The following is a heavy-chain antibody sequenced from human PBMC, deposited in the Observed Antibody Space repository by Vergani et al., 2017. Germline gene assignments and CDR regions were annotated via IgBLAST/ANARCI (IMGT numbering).Heavy chain of an antibody. CDR1: GGSIRSTFYY. V-gene: IGHV4-39*01. CDR2: IYYSGST. Sequence: QLQLQESDPGLVKPSETLSLTCTVSGGSIRSTFYYWGWIRQPPGKGLEWIGTIYYSGSTYYNPSLNSRVTISVATSKNHFSLKLNSGTAADTAVYYCARHKEQLVPGNYYYYYYMDVWGKGTTVTVSS. J-gene: IGHJ6*03. D-gene: IGHD6-13*01. CDR3: ARHKEQLVPGNYYYYYYMDV.